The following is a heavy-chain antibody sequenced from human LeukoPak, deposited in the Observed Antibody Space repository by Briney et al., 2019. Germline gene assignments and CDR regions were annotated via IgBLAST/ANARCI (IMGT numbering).Heavy chain of an antibody. V-gene: IGHV4-38-2*02. CDR2: IYHSGST. CDR1: GYSISSGYY. J-gene: IGHJ4*02. CDR3: ASLGYYDFWSGLWGY. Sequence: PSETLSLTCTVSGYSISSGYYWGWIRQPPGKGLEWIGSIYHSGSTYYNPSLKSRVTISVDTSKNQFSLKLSSVTAADTAVYYCASLGYYDFWSGLWGYWGQGTLVTVSS. D-gene: IGHD3-3*01.